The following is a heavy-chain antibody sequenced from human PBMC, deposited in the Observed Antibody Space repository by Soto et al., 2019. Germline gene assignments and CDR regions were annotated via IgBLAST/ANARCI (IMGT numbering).Heavy chain of an antibody. CDR1: GYTFTGYY. V-gene: IGHV1-2*02. Sequence: AGVPVSCKASGYTFTGYYMHWVRQAPGQGLEWMGWINPNSGGTNYAQKFQGRVTMTRDTSISTAYMELSRLRSDDTAVYYCARDLAKGGGSAGFDYWGQGTLVTVSS. D-gene: IGHD1-26*01. J-gene: IGHJ4*02. CDR3: ARDLAKGGGSAGFDY. CDR2: INPNSGGT.